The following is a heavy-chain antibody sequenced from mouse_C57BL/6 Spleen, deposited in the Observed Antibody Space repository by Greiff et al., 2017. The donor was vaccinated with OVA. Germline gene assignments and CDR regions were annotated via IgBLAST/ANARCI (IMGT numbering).Heavy chain of an antibody. V-gene: IGHV5-4*01. CDR2: ISDGGSYT. J-gene: IGHJ4*01. CDR1: GFTFSSYA. CDR3: ARDATVVATGAMDY. D-gene: IGHD1-1*01. Sequence: EVMLVESGGGLVKPGGSLKLSCAASGFTFSSYAMSWVRQTPEKRLEWVATISDGGSYTYYPDNVKGRFTISRDNAKNNLYLQMSHLKSEDTAMYYCARDATVVATGAMDYWGQGTSVTVSS.